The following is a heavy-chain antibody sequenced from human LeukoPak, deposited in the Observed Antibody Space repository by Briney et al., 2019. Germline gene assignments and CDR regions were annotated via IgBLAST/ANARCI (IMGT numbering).Heavy chain of an antibody. CDR2: IYYRGST. CDR1: GGSISSYY. V-gene: IGHV4-59*12. D-gene: IGHD6-19*01. CDR3: ARDLAYSSGWYYYYYMDV. Sequence: SETLSLTCTVSGGSISSYYWSWIRQPPGQGLKWIGCIYYRGSTNYNPSLKSRVTMSVDTSKNQFSLKLSSVTAADTAVYYCARDLAYSSGWYYYYYMDVWGKGTTVTVSS. J-gene: IGHJ6*03.